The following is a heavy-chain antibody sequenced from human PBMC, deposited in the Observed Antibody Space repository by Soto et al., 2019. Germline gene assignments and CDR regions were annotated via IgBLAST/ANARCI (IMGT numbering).Heavy chain of an antibody. CDR3: AKDRLIWFGELNYYYYGMDV. CDR1: GFTFSSYG. Sequence: GGSLRLSCAASGFTFSSYGMHWVRQAPGKGLEWVAVISYDGSNKYYADSVKGRFTISRDNSKNTLYLQMNSLRAEDTAVYYCAKDRLIWFGELNYYYYGMDVWGQGTTVTVSS. J-gene: IGHJ6*02. D-gene: IGHD3-10*01. V-gene: IGHV3-30*18. CDR2: ISYDGSNK.